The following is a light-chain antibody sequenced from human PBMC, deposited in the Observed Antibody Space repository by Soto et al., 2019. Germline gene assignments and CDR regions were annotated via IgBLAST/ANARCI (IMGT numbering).Light chain of an antibody. CDR1: QSISSS. CDR2: GAS. Sequence: EIVLTQSPGILSLSPGERASLSCGASQSISSSFLAWYQQKPGQAPRLLIYGASSRATGIPDRFSGSGSGTEFTLTISSLQSEDFAVYFCHQYNNWPRTFGQGTRLEIK. J-gene: IGKJ5*01. V-gene: IGKV3D-15*01. CDR3: HQYNNWPRT.